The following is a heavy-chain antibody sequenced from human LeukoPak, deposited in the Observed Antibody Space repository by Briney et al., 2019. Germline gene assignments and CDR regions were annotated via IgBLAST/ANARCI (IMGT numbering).Heavy chain of an antibody. CDR2: IYYSGST. Sequence: SETLSLTCTVSGGSISSYYWSWIRQPPGKGLEWIGYIYYSGSTHYNPSLKSRVTISVDTSKNQFSLKLSSVTAADTAVYFYARARNYYDSSGYYYEGDAFDIWGQGTMVTVSS. CDR3: ARARNYYDSSGYYYEGDAFDI. D-gene: IGHD3-22*01. V-gene: IGHV4-59*01. CDR1: GGSISSYY. J-gene: IGHJ3*02.